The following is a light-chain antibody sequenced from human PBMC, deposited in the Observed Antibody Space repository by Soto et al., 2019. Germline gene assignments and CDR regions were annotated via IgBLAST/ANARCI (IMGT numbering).Light chain of an antibody. J-gene: IGKJ4*01. CDR2: GAS. CDR3: QQYTKSTLT. Sequence: EIVLTQSPGTLSLSPGERATLSCRDSQSVSSSYLAWYQQKPGQAPRVXIYGASSRDTGIPDRFSGSGAGTEFTLTISRLEPEDFAVDDCQQYTKSTLTFGGGTQVDNK. CDR1: QSVSSSY. V-gene: IGKV3-20*01.